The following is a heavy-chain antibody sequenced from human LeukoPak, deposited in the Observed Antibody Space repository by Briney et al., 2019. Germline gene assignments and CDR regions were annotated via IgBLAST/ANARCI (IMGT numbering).Heavy chain of an antibody. CDR1: GFTFNGYA. V-gene: IGHV3-30-3*01. CDR2: MSYDGSNK. D-gene: IGHD4-17*01. J-gene: IGHJ4*02. Sequence: PGRSLRLSCAASGFTFNGYAMHWVRQAPGKGLEWVSVMSYDGSNKYYADSVKGRFTISRDNSKNTLYLQMISLRAEDTAVYYCARETGSAVGSTDFDYWGQGTLVTVSS. CDR3: ARETGSAVGSTDFDY.